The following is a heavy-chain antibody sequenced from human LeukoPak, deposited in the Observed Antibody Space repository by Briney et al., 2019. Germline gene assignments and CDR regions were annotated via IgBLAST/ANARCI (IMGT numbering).Heavy chain of an antibody. CDR3: ARGPPGRDGYIPDY. V-gene: IGHV1-69*13. D-gene: IGHD5-24*01. J-gene: IGHJ4*02. CDR2: IIPIFGTA. CDR1: GGTFSSYA. Sequence: GASVKVSCKASGGTFSSYAISWVRQAPGQGLEWMGGIIPIFGTANYAQKFQGRVTITADESTSTAYMELSSLRSEDTAVYYCARGPPGRDGYIPDYWGQGTLVTVSS.